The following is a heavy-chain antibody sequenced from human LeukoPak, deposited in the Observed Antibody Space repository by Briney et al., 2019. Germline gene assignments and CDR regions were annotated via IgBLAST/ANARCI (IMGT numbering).Heavy chain of an antibody. V-gene: IGHV1-24*01. D-gene: IGHD3-22*01. CDR2: FDPEDGET. CDR1: GYTHTELS. J-gene: IGHJ4*02. CDR3: ATEGTDYYDSSGPYYFDY. Sequence: ASVKVSCKVSGYTHTELSMHWVRQAPGKGLEWMGGFDPEDGETIYAQKFQGRVTMTEDTSTDTAYMELSSLRSEDTAVYYCATEGTDYYDSSGPYYFDYWGQGTLVTVSS.